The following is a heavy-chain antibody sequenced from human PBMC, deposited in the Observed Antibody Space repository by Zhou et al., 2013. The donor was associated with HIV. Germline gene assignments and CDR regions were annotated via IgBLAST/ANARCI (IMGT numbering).Heavy chain of an antibody. CDR3: AGYGRGYNWLYY. D-gene: IGHD5-12*01. J-gene: IGHJ4*02. CDR1: GYTFSAYY. CDR2: IIPATGDT. Sequence: QGHLVQSGAEVKNPGASVKVSCKASGYTFSAYYMHWVRQAPGQGLEYLGWIIPATGDTRYAQNFQGRVTMTRDTSINTVYMELTRVKSDDTAVYYCAGYGRGYNWLYYWGQGTLVTVSS. V-gene: IGHV1-2*02.